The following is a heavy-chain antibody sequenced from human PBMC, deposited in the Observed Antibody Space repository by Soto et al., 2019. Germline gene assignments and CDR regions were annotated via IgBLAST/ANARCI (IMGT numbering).Heavy chain of an antibody. CDR1: GGSISTYY. J-gene: IGHJ4*02. CDR3: VRYVGSSWFDY. V-gene: IGHV4-59*01. D-gene: IGHD6-13*01. CDR2: INYSGRT. Sequence: QVQLQESGPGLVKPSETLSLTCTVSGGSISTYYWSWIRQPPGKGLEWIGYINYSGRTNYNPSLKSRVTMSLDTSKNQFSLKLRSVTAADTALFYCVRYVGSSWFDYWGQGILVTVSS.